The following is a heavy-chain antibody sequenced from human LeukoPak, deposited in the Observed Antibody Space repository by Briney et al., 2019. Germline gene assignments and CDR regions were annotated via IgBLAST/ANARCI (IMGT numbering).Heavy chain of an antibody. Sequence: SETLSLTCTVSGGSISSSSYYWGWIRQPPGKGLEWIGSIYYSGSTYYNPSLKGRVTISVDTSKNQFSLKLSSVTAADTAVYYCARRPLKYYDILTGSTPYYMDVWGKGTTVTVSS. CDR3: ARRPLKYYDILTGSTPYYMDV. CDR2: IYYSGST. J-gene: IGHJ6*03. CDR1: GGSISSSSYY. V-gene: IGHV4-39*01. D-gene: IGHD3-9*01.